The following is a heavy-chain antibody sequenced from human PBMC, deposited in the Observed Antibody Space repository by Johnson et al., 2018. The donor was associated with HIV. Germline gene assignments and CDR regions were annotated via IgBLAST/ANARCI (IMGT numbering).Heavy chain of an antibody. CDR1: GFTFSDAW. Sequence: VQLVESGGGLVKPGGSLRLSCAASGFTFSDAWMTWVRQAPGKGLEWVSVIYSGGSTYYADSVKGRFTISRDNSKNTLYVQMNSLRAEDTAVYYCAKDRSSSWYDGAFDIWGQGTMVTVSA. V-gene: IGHV3-66*01. CDR3: AKDRSSSWYDGAFDI. J-gene: IGHJ3*02. D-gene: IGHD6-13*01. CDR2: IYSGGST.